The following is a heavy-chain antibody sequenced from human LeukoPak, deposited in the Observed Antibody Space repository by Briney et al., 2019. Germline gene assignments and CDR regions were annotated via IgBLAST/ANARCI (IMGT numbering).Heavy chain of an antibody. Sequence: PGGSLRLSCAASGFTFSNYWMTWVRQAPGKGLEWVANIKQDGSDEYYEDSVKGRFVISRDNAKNSLYLQMNRLRADDTAVYYCARDRTSWTAIYGVVKPELRFDPWGQGTLVTVSS. V-gene: IGHV3-7*01. CDR1: GFTFSNYW. CDR3: ARDRTSWTAIYGVVKPELRFDP. CDR2: IKQDGSDE. D-gene: IGHD3-3*01. J-gene: IGHJ5*02.